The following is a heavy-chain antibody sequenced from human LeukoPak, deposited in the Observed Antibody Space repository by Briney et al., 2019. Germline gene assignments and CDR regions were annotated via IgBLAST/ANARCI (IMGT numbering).Heavy chain of an antibody. J-gene: IGHJ4*02. D-gene: IGHD5-18*01. CDR1: GFTFDDYA. CDR3: AKSGYSYGSDY. CDR2: ISWDGGST. Sequence: GGSLRLSCAASGFTFDDYAMHWVRRAPGKGLEWVSLISWDGGSTYYADSVKGRFTISRDNSKNTLYLQMNSLRAEDTAVYYCAKSGYSYGSDYWGQGTLVTVSS. V-gene: IGHV3-43D*03.